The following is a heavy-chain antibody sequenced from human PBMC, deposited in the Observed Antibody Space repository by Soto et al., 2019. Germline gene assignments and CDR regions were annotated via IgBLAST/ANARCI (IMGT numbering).Heavy chain of an antibody. V-gene: IGHV1-69*01. J-gene: IGHJ4*02. CDR3: ERGQEGWDYGEYAPQDY. CDR2: IIPIFGTA. D-gene: IGHD4-17*01. CDR1: GGTFSSYA. Sequence: QVQLVQSGAEVKKPGSSVKVSCKASGGTFSSYAISWVRQAPGQGLEWMGGIIPIFGTANYAQKFQGRVTITADESTSTAYMELSSLRSEDTAVYYCERGQEGWDYGEYAPQDYWGQGTLVTVSS.